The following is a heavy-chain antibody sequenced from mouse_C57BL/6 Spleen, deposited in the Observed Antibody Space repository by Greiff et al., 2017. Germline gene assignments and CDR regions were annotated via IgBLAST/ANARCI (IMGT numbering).Heavy chain of an antibody. D-gene: IGHD1-1*01. CDR2: IHPNSGST. V-gene: IGHV1-64*01. CDR3: ARRGYYYGSSDAMDY. CDR1: GYTFTSYW. J-gene: IGHJ4*01. Sequence: QVHVKQPGAELVKPGASVKLSCKASGYTFTSYWMHWVKQRPGQGLEWIGMIHPNSGSTNYNEKFKSKATLTVDKSSSTAYMQLSSLTSEDSAVYYCARRGYYYGSSDAMDYWGQGTSVTVSS.